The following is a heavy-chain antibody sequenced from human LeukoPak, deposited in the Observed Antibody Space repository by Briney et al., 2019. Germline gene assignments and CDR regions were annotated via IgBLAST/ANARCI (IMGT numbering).Heavy chain of an antibody. CDR2: IYYSGST. J-gene: IGHJ3*02. CDR1: GGSISSYY. V-gene: IGHV4-59*01. Sequence: SETLSLTCTVSGGSISSYYWSWIRQPPGKRLEWSGYIYYSGSTSYNPSLKSRVTISVDTSKNQISLKLSSVTAADTAVYYCARDLGVMVRAFDIWGQGTMVTVSS. CDR3: ARDLGVMVRAFDI. D-gene: IGHD5-18*01.